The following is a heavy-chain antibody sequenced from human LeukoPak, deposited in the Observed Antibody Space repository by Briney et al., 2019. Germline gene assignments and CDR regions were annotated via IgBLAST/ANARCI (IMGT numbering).Heavy chain of an antibody. CDR3: SRENGAFSPFGY. Sequence: SETLSLTCGVSGGSISNTNWWSWVRQPPGQGLEWIGEISLSGLTHYNPSLDSRVTVSLDKSKNQLSLNQTSVTAADTAVYYCSRENGAFSPFGYWGQGILVTVLS. J-gene: IGHJ4*02. D-gene: IGHD2-8*01. CDR1: GGSISNTNW. V-gene: IGHV4-4*02. CDR2: ISLSGLT.